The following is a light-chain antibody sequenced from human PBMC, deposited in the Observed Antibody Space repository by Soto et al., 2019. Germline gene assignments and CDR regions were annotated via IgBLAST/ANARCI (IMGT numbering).Light chain of an antibody. CDR2: AAS. Sequence: DIQMTQSPSSLSAYVGDRVTITCRASQSISSYLNWYQQKPGKAPKLLINAASNFQSGVPSRFSGSGSGTDFTLTISSLHPEDFATYYCQQSNNTPLTFGEGTRVEIK. J-gene: IGKJ4*01. V-gene: IGKV1-39*01. CDR3: QQSNNTPLT. CDR1: QSISSY.